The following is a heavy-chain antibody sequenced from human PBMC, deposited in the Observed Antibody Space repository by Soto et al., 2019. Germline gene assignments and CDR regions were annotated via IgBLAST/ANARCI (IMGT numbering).Heavy chain of an antibody. CDR2: ISGNSGKT. V-gene: IGHV3-23*01. CDR3: AKLGFVLMELYYFHQ. Sequence: GGSLRLSCTASGFTFSSYAMSWVRQAPGKELEWASTISGNSGKTNYAESVKGRFSISRDNSKNTVHLQLDSLRAKDTAVYFCAKLGFVLMELYYFHQWGHGTLVTVSS. CDR1: GFTFSSYA. J-gene: IGHJ4*01. D-gene: IGHD2-8*01.